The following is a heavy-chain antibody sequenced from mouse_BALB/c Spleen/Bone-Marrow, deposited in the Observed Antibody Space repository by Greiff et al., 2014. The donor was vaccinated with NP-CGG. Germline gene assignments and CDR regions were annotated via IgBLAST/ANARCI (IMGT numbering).Heavy chain of an antibody. CDR3: SRETPYYGSTYWYFDV. D-gene: IGHD1-1*01. Sequence: QVQLKQSGAELARPGASVKMSCKASSYTFTSYTMHWVKQRPGQGLEWIGYINPSSGYTNYNQKFKDKATLTADKSSSTAYMQLSSLTSEDSAVYYCSRETPYYGSTYWYFDVWGAGTTVTVSS. J-gene: IGHJ1*01. CDR1: SYTFTSYT. V-gene: IGHV1-4*01. CDR2: INPSSGYT.